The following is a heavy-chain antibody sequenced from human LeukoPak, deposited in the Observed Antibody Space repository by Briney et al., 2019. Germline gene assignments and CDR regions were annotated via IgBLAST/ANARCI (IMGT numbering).Heavy chain of an antibody. Sequence: GPSVKVSCTASGYTFTGYYMHWVRQAPGQGLEWMGWINPNSGGTNYTQKFQGRVTMTRDTSISTAYMEVSRLRSDDTAVYYCARVYDGYNSVDYWGQGTLVTVSS. D-gene: IGHD5-24*01. CDR2: INPNSGGT. V-gene: IGHV1-2*02. CDR1: GYTFTGYY. CDR3: ARVYDGYNSVDY. J-gene: IGHJ4*02.